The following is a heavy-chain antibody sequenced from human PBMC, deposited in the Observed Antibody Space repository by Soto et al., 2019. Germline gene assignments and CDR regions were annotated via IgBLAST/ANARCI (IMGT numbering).Heavy chain of an antibody. CDR1: GGSISSGDYY. V-gene: IGHV4-30-4*01. CDR3: ARGALRYFDWSYFDY. CDR2: IYYSGST. Sequence: SETLSLTCTVSGGSISSGDYYWSWIRQPPGKGLEWIGYIYYSGSTYYNPSLKSRVTISADTSKNQFSLKLSSVTAADTAVYYCARGALRYFDWSYFDYWGQGTLVTVSS. J-gene: IGHJ4*02. D-gene: IGHD3-9*01.